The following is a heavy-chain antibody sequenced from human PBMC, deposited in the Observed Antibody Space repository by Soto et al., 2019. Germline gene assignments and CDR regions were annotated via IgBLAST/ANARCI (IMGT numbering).Heavy chain of an antibody. CDR3: ASGRIVVVSSRAYYGMDV. Sequence: QVQLVQSGAEVKKPGSSVRVSCKASGGTPSNSAFSWVRQAPGQGLEWMGGIIPVFGIVKYAQNLEGRVTITADESTNTAYMELSSRRYEDRAVYYCASGRIVVVSSRAYYGMDVWGQGTTVTVSS. V-gene: IGHV1-69*01. J-gene: IGHJ6*02. CDR2: IIPVFGIV. D-gene: IGHD3-22*01. CDR1: GGTPSNSA.